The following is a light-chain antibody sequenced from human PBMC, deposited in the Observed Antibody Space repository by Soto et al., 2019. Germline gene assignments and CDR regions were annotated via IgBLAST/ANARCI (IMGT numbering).Light chain of an antibody. Sequence: EIVMAQSPATLSVSTGERATLSCRASQSVSSNLAWYQQKPGQAPRLLIYGASTRATGIPARFSGSGSGTEFTLPISSLQSEDFAVYYCQQYETFGQGTKVDIK. CDR3: QQYET. CDR2: GAS. J-gene: IGKJ1*01. CDR1: QSVSSN. V-gene: IGKV3-15*01.